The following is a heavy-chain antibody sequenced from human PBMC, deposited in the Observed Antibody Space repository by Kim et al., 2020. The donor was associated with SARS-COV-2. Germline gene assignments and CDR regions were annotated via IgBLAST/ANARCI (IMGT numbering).Heavy chain of an antibody. CDR1: GFTFSSYG. J-gene: IGHJ4*02. Sequence: GGSLRLSCAASGFTFSSYGMHWVRQAPGKGLEWVAVISYDGSNKYYADSVKGRFTISRDNSKNTLYLQMNSLRAEDTAVYYCAKMGRPSGSYPPPFDYWGQGTLVTVSS. CDR2: ISYDGSNK. D-gene: IGHD1-26*01. CDR3: AKMGRPSGSYPPPFDY. V-gene: IGHV3-30*18.